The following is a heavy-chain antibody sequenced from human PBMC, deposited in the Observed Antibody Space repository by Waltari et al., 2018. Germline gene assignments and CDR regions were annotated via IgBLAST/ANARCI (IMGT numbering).Heavy chain of an antibody. CDR2: IKQDGSEK. V-gene: IGHV3-7*03. CDR3: ARIYYGDYVVY. CDR1: GFTFGSYW. J-gene: IGHJ4*02. Sequence: EVHLVESGGGLVQPGGSLRLSCAASGFTFGSYWMSWVRQAPGKGREWVANIKQDGSEKYYVDSVKGRFTISRDNAKNSLYLQMNSLRAEDTAVYYCARIYYGDYVVYWGQGTLVTVSS. D-gene: IGHD4-17*01.